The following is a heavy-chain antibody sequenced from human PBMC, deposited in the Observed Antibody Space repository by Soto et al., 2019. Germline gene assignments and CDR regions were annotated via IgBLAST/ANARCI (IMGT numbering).Heavy chain of an antibody. D-gene: IGHD3-3*01. CDR2: ISAYNGNT. CDR3: ARGLGTIFGVVITEWWFDP. J-gene: IGHJ5*02. V-gene: IGHV1-18*01. CDR1: GYTFSSYG. Sequence: ASVKVSCKASGYTFSSYGISWVRQAPGQGLEWMGWISAYNGNTNYAQKLQGRVTMTTDTSTSTAYMELRSLRSDDTAVYYCARGLGTIFGVVITEWWFDPWGQGTLVTVSS.